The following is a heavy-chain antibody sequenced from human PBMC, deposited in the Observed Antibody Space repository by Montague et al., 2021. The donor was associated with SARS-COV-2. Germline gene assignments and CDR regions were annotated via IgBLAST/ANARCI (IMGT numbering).Heavy chain of an antibody. CDR2: INHSGST. D-gene: IGHD3-3*01. V-gene: IGHV4-34*01. CDR1: GGSFSGYY. Sequence: SETLSLTCAVNGGSFSGYYWSWIRQPPGKGLEWIGKINHSGSTNYNPSLKSRVTISVDTSKNQFSLKLSSVTAADTAVYYCARRSGEITLFGVVWRRAFDYWGQGTLVTVSS. J-gene: IGHJ4*02. CDR3: ARRSGEITLFGVVWRRAFDY.